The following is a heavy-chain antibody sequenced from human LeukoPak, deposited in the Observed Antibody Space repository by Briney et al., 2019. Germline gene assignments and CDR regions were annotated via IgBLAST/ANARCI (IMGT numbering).Heavy chain of an antibody. CDR1: GFTFSSYG. V-gene: IGHV3-30*18. Sequence: GGSLRLSCAASGFTFSSYGMHWVRQAPGKGLEWVAVISYDGSNKYYADSVKGRFTISRDNSKNTLYLQMNSLRAEDTAVYYCAKGSLTMIVVVTNYLDYWGQGTLVTVSS. D-gene: IGHD3-22*01. CDR3: AKGSLTMIVVVTNYLDY. CDR2: ISYDGSNK. J-gene: IGHJ4*02.